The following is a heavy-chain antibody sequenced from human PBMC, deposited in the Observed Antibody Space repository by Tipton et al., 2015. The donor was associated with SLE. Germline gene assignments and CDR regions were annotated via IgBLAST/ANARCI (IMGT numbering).Heavy chain of an antibody. CDR1: GGSVSSGSYY. CDR2: IYYSGST. D-gene: IGHD3-16*01. CDR3: ARAPPLLGFQH. V-gene: IGHV4-61*01. Sequence: TLSLTCTVSGGSVSSGSYYWSWIRQPPGKGLEWIGYIYYSGSTNYNPSLKSRVTISVDTSKNQFSLKLSSVTAADTAVYYCARAPPLLGFQHWGQGTLITVSS. J-gene: IGHJ1*01.